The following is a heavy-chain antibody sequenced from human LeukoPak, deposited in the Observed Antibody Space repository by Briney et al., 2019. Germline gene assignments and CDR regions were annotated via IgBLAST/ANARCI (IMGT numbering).Heavy chain of an antibody. V-gene: IGHV3-64*01. J-gene: IGHJ4*02. D-gene: IGHD1-26*01. CDR3: ARDKGIVGATYFDY. CDR1: GFTFSSYA. Sequence: GGSLRLSCAASGFTFSSYAMHWVRQAPGKRLEYVSAISSNGGSTYYANSVKGRFTISRDNSKNTLYLQMGSLRAEDMAVYYCARDKGIVGATYFDYWGQGTLVTVSS. CDR2: ISSNGGST.